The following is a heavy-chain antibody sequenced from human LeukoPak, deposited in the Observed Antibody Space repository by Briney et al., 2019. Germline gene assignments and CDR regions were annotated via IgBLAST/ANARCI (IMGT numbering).Heavy chain of an antibody. V-gene: IGHV3-30*04. D-gene: IGHD6-13*01. CDR2: ISYDGSNK. CDR3: AREGSSRRESWFDP. J-gene: IGHJ5*02. Sequence: PGRSLRLSCAASGFTFSSYAMHWVRQAPGKGLEWVAVISYDGSNKYYADSVKGRFTISRDNSKNTLYLQMNSLRAEDTAVYYCAREGSSRRESWFDPWGQGTLVTVSS. CDR1: GFTFSSYA.